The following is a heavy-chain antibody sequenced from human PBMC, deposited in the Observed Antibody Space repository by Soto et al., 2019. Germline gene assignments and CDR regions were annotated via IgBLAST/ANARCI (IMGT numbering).Heavy chain of an antibody. Sequence: GSLRLSCAASGFTFSSYAMSWVRQAPGKGLEWVSAISGSGGSTYYADSVKGRFTISRDNSKNTLYLQMNSLRAEDTAVYYCAKARVYGGNRDIWGQGTMVTVSS. D-gene: IGHD4-17*01. J-gene: IGHJ3*02. CDR3: AKARVYGGNRDI. CDR2: ISGSGGST. V-gene: IGHV3-23*01. CDR1: GFTFSSYA.